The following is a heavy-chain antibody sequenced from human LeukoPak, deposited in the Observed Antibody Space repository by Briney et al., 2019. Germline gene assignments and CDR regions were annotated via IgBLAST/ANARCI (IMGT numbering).Heavy chain of an antibody. CDR3: ARASYSYGDTFDY. D-gene: IGHD5-18*01. V-gene: IGHV4-59*12. CDR2: IYYSGST. J-gene: IGHJ4*02. CDR1: GGSISSYY. Sequence: PSETLSLTCTVSGGSISSYYWSWIRQPPGKGLEWIGYIYYSGSTNYNPSLKSRVTISVDTSKNQFSLKLSSVTAADTAVYYCARASYSYGDTFDYWGQGTLVTVSS.